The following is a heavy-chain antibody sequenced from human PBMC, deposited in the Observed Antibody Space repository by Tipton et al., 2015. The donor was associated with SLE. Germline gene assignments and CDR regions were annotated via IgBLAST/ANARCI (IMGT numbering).Heavy chain of an antibody. CDR3: ARDQGTAGAFDI. J-gene: IGHJ3*02. CDR1: GGSISSYY. V-gene: IGHV4-59*01. CDR2: IYYSGST. Sequence: LTCTVSGGSISSYYWSWIRQPPGKGLEWIGYIYYSGSTNYNPSLKSRVTISVDTSKNQFSLKLSSVTAADTAVYYCARDQGTAGAFDIWGQGTMVTVSS. D-gene: IGHD1-1*01.